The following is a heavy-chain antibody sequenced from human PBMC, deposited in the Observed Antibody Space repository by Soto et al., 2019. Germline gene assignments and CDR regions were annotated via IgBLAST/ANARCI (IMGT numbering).Heavy chain of an antibody. D-gene: IGHD2-2*02. J-gene: IGHJ5*02. V-gene: IGHV4-34*01. CDR1: GGSFSGYY. Sequence: PSETQSLTYAVYGGSFSGYYGSWIRQPPGKGLEWIGEINHSGSTNYNPSLKSRVTISVDTSKNQFSLKLSSVTAADTAVYYCARGLGDVVVPAAIGAHPRENTWFDPWGQGTLVTVSS. CDR2: INHSGST. CDR3: ARGLGDVVVPAAIGAHPRENTWFDP.